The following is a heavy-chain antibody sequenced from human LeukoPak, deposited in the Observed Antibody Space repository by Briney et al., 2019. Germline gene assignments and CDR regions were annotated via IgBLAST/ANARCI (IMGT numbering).Heavy chain of an antibody. D-gene: IGHD3-3*01. CDR2: IIPILGIA. CDR3: ARHSSRGNYDFWSGYPEYFQH. Sequence: SVKVSCKASGGTITNYYMHWVRQAPGQGLEWMGRIIPILGIANYAQKFQGRVTITADKSTSTAYMELSSLRSEDTAVYYCARHSSRGNYDFWSGYPEYFQHWGQGTLVTVSS. V-gene: IGHV1-69*02. CDR1: GGTITNYY. J-gene: IGHJ1*01.